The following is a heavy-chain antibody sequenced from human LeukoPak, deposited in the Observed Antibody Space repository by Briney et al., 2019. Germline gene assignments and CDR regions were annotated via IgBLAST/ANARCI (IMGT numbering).Heavy chain of an antibody. CDR2: ISSSSSYI. Sequence: GGSLRLSCAASGFTFSSHSMNWVRQAPGKGLEWVSSISSSSSYIYYADSVKGRFTISRDNAKNSLYLKRNSLRAEDTTVYYCARDMTYYYVSRTIDDAFDIWGQGTMVTVSS. J-gene: IGHJ3*02. CDR3: ARDMTYYYVSRTIDDAFDI. D-gene: IGHD3-22*01. V-gene: IGHV3-21*01. CDR1: GFTFSSHS.